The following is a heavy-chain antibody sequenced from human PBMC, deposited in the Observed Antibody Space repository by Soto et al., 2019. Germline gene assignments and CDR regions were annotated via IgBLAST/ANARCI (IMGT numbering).Heavy chain of an antibody. J-gene: IGHJ4*02. CDR1: GYTFTSYG. CDR2: ISAYHGNT. CDR3: ARDTPGYRSGCSLDY. D-gene: IGHD6-19*01. V-gene: IGHV1-18*01. Sequence: QVQLVQSGAEVKKPGASVKVSCKASGYTFTSYGISWVRQAPGQGLEWMGWISAYHGNTNYAQKHQSRVTMTTDTSTSTAYMELRSLRSDDTAVYYCARDTPGYRSGCSLDYWGQGTLVTVSS.